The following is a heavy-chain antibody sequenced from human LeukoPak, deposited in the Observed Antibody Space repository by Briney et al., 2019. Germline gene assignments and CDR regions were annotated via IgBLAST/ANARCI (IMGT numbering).Heavy chain of an antibody. J-gene: IGHJ4*02. CDR1: GFTFGRSA. CDR3: ARESEIRFLEWLFVFDY. CDR2: LSGSGCGGST. D-gene: IGHD3-3*01. Sequence: GGSLRLSCAASGFTFGRSAMGWVRQAPGKGLEGGSSLSGSGCGGSTYHADYVKGRSTISRENSKNTLYLQRNSLRVEDTAVYYCARESEIRFLEWLFVFDYWGQGTLVTVSS. V-gene: IGHV3-23*01.